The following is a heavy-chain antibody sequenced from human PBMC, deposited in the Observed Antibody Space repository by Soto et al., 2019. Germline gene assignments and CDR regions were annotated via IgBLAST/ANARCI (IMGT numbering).Heavy chain of an antibody. CDR2: INCNTGDT. D-gene: IGHD1-1*01. Sequence: QVQLVQSGTEVKNPGASMRVSCKTSGYTFTAYYMHWVRRAPGQGLEYMGWINCNTGDTNYAQKFQGWVTMTRATSNRTVYMDLSRLKSDDTAVYYCAREALLTTSKAFDMWGQGTVVTVFS. CDR3: AREALLTTSKAFDM. CDR1: GYTFTAYY. J-gene: IGHJ3*02. V-gene: IGHV1-2*04.